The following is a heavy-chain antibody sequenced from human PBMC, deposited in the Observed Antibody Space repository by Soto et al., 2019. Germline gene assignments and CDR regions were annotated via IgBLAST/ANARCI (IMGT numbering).Heavy chain of an antibody. J-gene: IGHJ6*01. V-gene: IGHV1-8*01. Sequence: ASVKVSCKASGYTFTSDDINWVRQATGQGLEWMGWMNPNSGNTGCALKFQGRVTLTRNTSISSAYMELSRLRSGATAVYYCGRSGLISSSTFRYHYYGMDVWGHGTTGTGSS. CDR1: GYTFTSDD. CDR2: MNPNSGNT. D-gene: IGHD6-6*01. CDR3: GRSGLISSSTFRYHYYGMDV.